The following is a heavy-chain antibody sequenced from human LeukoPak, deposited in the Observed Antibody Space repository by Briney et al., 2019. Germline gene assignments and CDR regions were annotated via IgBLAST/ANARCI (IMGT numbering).Heavy chain of an antibody. J-gene: IGHJ4*02. CDR2: IYYSGIT. V-gene: IGHV4-59*01. Sequence: KASETLSLTCTVSGGSISSYYWSWIRQPPGKGLEWIGYIYYSGITNSNPSLKSRVTMSVDTSKNQFSLKLSSVTAADTAVYYCARDLNRTPLGSNWGQGTLVTVSS. D-gene: IGHD3-10*01. CDR3: ARDLNRTPLGSN. CDR1: GGSISSYY.